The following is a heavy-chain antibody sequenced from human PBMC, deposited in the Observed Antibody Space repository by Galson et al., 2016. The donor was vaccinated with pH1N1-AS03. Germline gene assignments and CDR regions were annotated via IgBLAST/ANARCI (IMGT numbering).Heavy chain of an antibody. V-gene: IGHV3-43*02. CDR3: GRWGRPWGDSDPDIVVVGPGTPSSNYDDYGTDV. D-gene: IGHD2-15*01. J-gene: IGHJ6*02. CDR2: ISEDGDTT. CDR1: GFSFDAYA. Sequence: SLRLSCAASGFSFDAYAMHWVRQGPGKGLEWVALISEDGDTTNYADAVKGRFTISRDNSKNSLYLQMNSLRIEDTALYYCGRWGRPWGDSDPDIVVVGPGTPSSNYDDYGTDVWGQGTSVTVSS.